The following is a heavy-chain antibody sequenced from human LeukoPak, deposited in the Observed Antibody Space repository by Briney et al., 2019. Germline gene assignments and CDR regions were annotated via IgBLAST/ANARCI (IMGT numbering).Heavy chain of an antibody. CDR2: IYYSGNT. CDR1: GGSISSSTYY. J-gene: IGHJ6*02. V-gene: IGHV4-39*01. Sequence: SETLSLTCTVSGGSISSSTYYWGCIRQPPGKGLEWIGSIYYSGNTNYNPSLKSRVTISVDTSKNQFSLNLSAVTAADTAVYYCARQGGGNRNGMDVWGQGTTVTVSS. CDR3: ARQGGGNRNGMDV. D-gene: IGHD4-23*01.